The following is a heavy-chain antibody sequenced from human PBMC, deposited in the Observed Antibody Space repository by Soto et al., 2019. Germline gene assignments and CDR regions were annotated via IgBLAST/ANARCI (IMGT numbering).Heavy chain of an antibody. CDR3: ARGPVVQGIYYYCYGMDV. CDR2: IIPIFGTA. V-gene: IGHV1-69*13. CDR1: GGTFSSYA. Sequence: SVKASCKASGGTFSSYAISWVRQAPGQGPEWMGGIIPIFGTANYAQKFQGRVTITADESTSTAYMELSSLRSEDTAVYYCARGPVVQGIYYYCYGMDVWGQGTTVTVSS. J-gene: IGHJ6*02. D-gene: IGHD2-15*01.